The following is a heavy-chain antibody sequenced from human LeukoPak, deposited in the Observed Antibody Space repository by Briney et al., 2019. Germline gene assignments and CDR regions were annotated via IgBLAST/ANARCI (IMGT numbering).Heavy chain of an antibody. V-gene: IGHV3-48*04. CDR1: RFTFSSYS. CDR2: ISSSNTI. D-gene: IGHD6-19*01. CDR3: ASTRLAVAGPNAFDI. Sequence: QSGGSLRLSCAASRFTFSSYSMNWVRQAPGKGLEWGSYISSSNTIYYADSVKGRFTISRHNANNSLYLQMNSLSAEDTAVYYCASTRLAVAGPNAFDIWGQGTMVTVSS. J-gene: IGHJ3*02.